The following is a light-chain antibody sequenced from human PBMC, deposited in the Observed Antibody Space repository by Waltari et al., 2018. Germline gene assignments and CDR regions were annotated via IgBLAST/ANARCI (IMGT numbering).Light chain of an antibody. CDR1: DSNTREGEE. CDR3: QSYDTSLSVV. CDR2: GST. J-gene: IGLJ3*02. Sequence: QSVLTQPPSVSGAPGQGVTIACNGSDSNTREGEEVHWYQQLPRAAPNLLIYGSTSRPLGVPARFFGSTSGTSASLAITGLQAEDEADYYCQSYDTSLSVVFGGGTKLTVL. V-gene: IGLV1-40*01.